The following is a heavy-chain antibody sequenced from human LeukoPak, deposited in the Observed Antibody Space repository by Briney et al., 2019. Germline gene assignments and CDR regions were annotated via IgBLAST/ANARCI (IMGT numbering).Heavy chain of an antibody. D-gene: IGHD3-3*01. CDR1: GYTFTSYG. CDR2: ISAYNGNT. CDR3: AREMARRYYDFWSGYYGRDYYYMDV. Sequence: GASVKVSCKASGYTFTSYGISWVRQAPGQGLEWMGWISAYNGNTNYAQKLQGRVTMTTDTSTSTAYMELRSLRPDDTAVYYCAREMARRYYDFWSGYYGRDYYYMDVWGKGTTVTVSS. V-gene: IGHV1-18*01. J-gene: IGHJ6*03.